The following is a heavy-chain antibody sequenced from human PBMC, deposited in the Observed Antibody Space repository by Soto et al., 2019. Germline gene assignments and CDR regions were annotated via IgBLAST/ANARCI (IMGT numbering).Heavy chain of an antibody. CDR2: ISPYIGNT. J-gene: IGHJ4*02. D-gene: IGHD2-2*02. Sequence: ASVKVSCTASGYTFTSYGISWVRQAPGQGLEWMGWISPYIGNTNYAQNLQGRVTMTTDTSTNTVYMELRSLRSDDTAVYYCARDRVGCISSSCYSSPFDYWGQGTLVTVSS. V-gene: IGHV1-18*01. CDR3: ARDRVGCISSSCYSSPFDY. CDR1: GYTFTSYG.